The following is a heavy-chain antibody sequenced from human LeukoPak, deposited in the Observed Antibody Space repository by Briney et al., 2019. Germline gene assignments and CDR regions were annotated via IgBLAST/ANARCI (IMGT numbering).Heavy chain of an antibody. Sequence: SETLSLTCAVYGGSFSGYYWSWIRQPPGKGLEWIGEINHSGSTNYNPSLKSRVTISVDTSKNQFSLKLSSVTAADTAVYYCARGLSLVGATNDYWGQGTQVTVSS. J-gene: IGHJ4*02. CDR3: ARGLSLVGATNDY. CDR2: INHSGST. D-gene: IGHD1-26*01. V-gene: IGHV4-34*01. CDR1: GGSFSGYY.